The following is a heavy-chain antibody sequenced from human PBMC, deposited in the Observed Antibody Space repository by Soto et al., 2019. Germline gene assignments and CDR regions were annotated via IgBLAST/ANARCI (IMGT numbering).Heavy chain of an antibody. V-gene: IGHV3-33*01. D-gene: IGHD3-10*01. J-gene: IGHJ4*02. CDR1: GFTFSSYG. Sequence: PGGSLRLSCAASGFTFSSYGMHWVRQAPGKGLEWVAVIWYDGSNKYYADSVKGRFTISRDNSKNTLYLQMNSLRAEDTAVYYCARDWFDRDYKPYFDYWGQGTLVTVSS. CDR2: IWYDGSNK. CDR3: ARDWFDRDYKPYFDY.